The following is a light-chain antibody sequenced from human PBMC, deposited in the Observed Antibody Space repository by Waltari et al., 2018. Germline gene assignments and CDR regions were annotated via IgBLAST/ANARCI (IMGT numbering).Light chain of an antibody. Sequence: SYELTQPPSVSVSPGQTASITCSGDKLGDKSASWYQQKPGQSPVLVIYEDRRRPSGIPERFLGSNSGNPATLTISGTQAMDEADYYCQAWDSSIVFGGGTKLTVL. J-gene: IGLJ2*01. CDR2: EDR. CDR1: KLGDKS. CDR3: QAWDSSIV. V-gene: IGLV3-1*01.